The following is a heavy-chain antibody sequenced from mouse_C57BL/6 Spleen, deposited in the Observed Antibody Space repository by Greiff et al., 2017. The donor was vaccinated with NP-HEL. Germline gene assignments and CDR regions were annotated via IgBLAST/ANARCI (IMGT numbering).Heavy chain of an antibody. J-gene: IGHJ1*03. CDR2: INPGSGGT. Sequence: QVHVKQSGAELVRPGTLVKVSCKASGYAFTNYLIEWVKQRPGQGLEWIGVINPGSGGTNYNEKFKGKATLTADKSSSTAYMQLSSLTSEDSAVYFCARWITTFWYFDVWGTGTTVTVSS. CDR3: ARWITTFWYFDV. CDR1: GYAFTNYL. V-gene: IGHV1-54*01. D-gene: IGHD1-1*01.